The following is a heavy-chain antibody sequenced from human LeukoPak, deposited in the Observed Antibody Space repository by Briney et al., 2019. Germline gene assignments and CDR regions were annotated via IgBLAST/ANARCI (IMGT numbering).Heavy chain of an antibody. CDR2: IYSGGST. V-gene: IGHV3-53*01. Sequence: GGSLRLSCAASGFTVSSNYMSWVRHPPGKGMEWVSVIYSGGSTYYADSVKGRFTISRDNSKNTLYLQMNSLRAEDTAVYYCARDRTTPEGYFDYWGQGTLVTVSS. D-gene: IGHD4-17*01. J-gene: IGHJ4*02. CDR3: ARDRTTPEGYFDY. CDR1: GFTVSSNY.